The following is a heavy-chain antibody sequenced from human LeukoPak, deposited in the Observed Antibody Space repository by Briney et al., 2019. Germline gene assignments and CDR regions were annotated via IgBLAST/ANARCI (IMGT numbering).Heavy chain of an antibody. CDR2: IWYDGSDK. Sequence: GGSLRLSCAAPGFTFSSYGMHWVRQAPGKGLEWVAVIWYDGSDKYYADSVKGRFTISRDNSKSTLYLQMSSLRAEDTAVYYCARTNLFVDTAVNDAFDVWGQGTMVIVSS. V-gene: IGHV3-33*01. D-gene: IGHD5-18*01. CDR1: GFTFSSYG. CDR3: ARTNLFVDTAVNDAFDV. J-gene: IGHJ3*01.